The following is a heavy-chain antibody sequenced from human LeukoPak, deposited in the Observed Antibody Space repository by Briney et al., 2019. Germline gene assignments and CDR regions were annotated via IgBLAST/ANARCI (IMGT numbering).Heavy chain of an antibody. V-gene: IGHV3-48*01. D-gene: IGHD3-22*01. CDR2: ISSGSSTI. CDR3: ARGRWSYYGSSGNRADYFDY. CDR1: GFTFSTYT. J-gene: IGHJ4*02. Sequence: GGSLRLSCSASGFTFSTYTMNWVRQAPGKGLEWVSYISSGSSTIYYADSVKGRFTISRDNAKNSLYLQMNSLGAEDTAVYYCARGRWSYYGSSGNRADYFDYWGQGTLVTVSS.